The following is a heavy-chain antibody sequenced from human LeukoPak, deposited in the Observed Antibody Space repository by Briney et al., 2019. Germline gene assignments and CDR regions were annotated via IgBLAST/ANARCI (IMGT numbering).Heavy chain of an antibody. Sequence: ASVKVSCKASGYTFTSYGISWVRQAPGQGREWMGCISAYNGNTNYAQKLQGRVTMTTDTSTSTAYMDLRSLRSDDTAVYYCARDLGSEKWLVQGEYWGQGTLVTVSS. CDR2: ISAYNGNT. V-gene: IGHV1-18*01. CDR1: GYTFTSYG. J-gene: IGHJ4*02. D-gene: IGHD6-19*01. CDR3: ARDLGSEKWLVQGEY.